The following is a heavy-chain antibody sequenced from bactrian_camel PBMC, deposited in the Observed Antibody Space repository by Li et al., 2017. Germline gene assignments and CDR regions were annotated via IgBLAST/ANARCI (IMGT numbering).Heavy chain of an antibody. D-gene: IGHD1*01. CDR3: AIKIPCRAGYLSLAEGSYNK. J-gene: IGHJ4*01. Sequence: HVQLVESGGDSVQAGGSLRLSCATSKSTVSTYAMGWFRQAPGKEREGVASIDVDGRTKYADSVKGRFTISKDNAKNTLSLRMDSLKPEDTAMYYCAIKIPCRAGYLSLAEGSYNKWGQGTQVTVS. CDR2: IDVDGRT. CDR1: KSTVSTYA. V-gene: IGHV3S53*01.